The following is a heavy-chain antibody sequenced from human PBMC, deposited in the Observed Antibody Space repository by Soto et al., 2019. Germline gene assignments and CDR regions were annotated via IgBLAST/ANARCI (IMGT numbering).Heavy chain of an antibody. V-gene: IGHV4-31*03. CDR1: GGSISSGGYY. CDR2: IYYSGST. CDR3: ARDRVGRFGELSGYFDY. D-gene: IGHD3-10*01. Sequence: PSETLSLTCTVSGGSISSGGYYWSWIRQHPGKGLEWIGYIYYSGSTYYNPSLKSRVTISVDTSKNQFSLKLSSVTAADTAVYYCARDRVGRFGELSGYFDYWGQGTLVTVSS. J-gene: IGHJ4*02.